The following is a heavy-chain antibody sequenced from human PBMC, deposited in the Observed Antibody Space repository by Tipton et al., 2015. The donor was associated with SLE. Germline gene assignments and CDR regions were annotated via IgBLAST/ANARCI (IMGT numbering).Heavy chain of an antibody. D-gene: IGHD6-6*01. J-gene: IGHJ1*01. V-gene: IGHV3-48*01. CDR1: GFTFSSYS. Sequence: GSLRLSCAASGFTFSSYSMNWVRQAPGKGLEWVSYISSSSSTIYYADSVKGRLTISRDNAKNSLYLQMNSLRAEDTAVYYCAKGPYSSSAEYFQHWGQGTLVTVSS. CDR2: ISSSSSTI. CDR3: AKGPYSSSAEYFQH.